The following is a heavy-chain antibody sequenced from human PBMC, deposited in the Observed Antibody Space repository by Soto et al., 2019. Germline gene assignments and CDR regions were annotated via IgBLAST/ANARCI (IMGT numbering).Heavy chain of an antibody. Sequence: GGSLRLSCAASGFTFSTYSMNWVRQAPGKGLEWVSSISSTSSYIYYADSVRGRFTISRDNAKESLYLQMNSLRAEDTAVYYCARVSDTYDSSGFYLYFDYWGQGTPVTVSS. CDR3: ARVSDTYDSSGFYLYFDY. CDR1: GFTFSTYS. J-gene: IGHJ4*02. CDR2: ISSTSSYI. D-gene: IGHD3-22*01. V-gene: IGHV3-21*01.